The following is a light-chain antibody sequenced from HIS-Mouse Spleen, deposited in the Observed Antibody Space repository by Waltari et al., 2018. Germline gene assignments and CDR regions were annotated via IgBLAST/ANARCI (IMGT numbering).Light chain of an antibody. CDR1: QSVSSSY. V-gene: IGKV3-20*01. CDR2: GAS. Sequence: EIVLTQSPGTLSLSPGERATFSCRASQSVSSSYLAWYQQKPGQAPRLLIYGASSRATGIPDRFSGSGSGTDFTLTISRLEPEDFAVYYCQQYGSSPPWTFGQGIKVEIK. CDR3: QQYGSSPPWT. J-gene: IGKJ1*01.